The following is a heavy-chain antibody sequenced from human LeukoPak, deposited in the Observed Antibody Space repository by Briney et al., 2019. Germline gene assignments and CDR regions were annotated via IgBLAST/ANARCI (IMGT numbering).Heavy chain of an antibody. Sequence: GGSLRLSCAASGFTFSSYAMHWVRQAPGKGLEYVSAISSNGGSTYYANSVKGRFTISRDNSKNTLYLQMGSLRAEDMAVYYCARVNGYGVVDYWGQGTLVAVSS. V-gene: IGHV3-64*01. CDR1: GFTFSSYA. CDR3: ARVNGYGVVDY. CDR2: ISSNGGST. J-gene: IGHJ4*02. D-gene: IGHD4-17*01.